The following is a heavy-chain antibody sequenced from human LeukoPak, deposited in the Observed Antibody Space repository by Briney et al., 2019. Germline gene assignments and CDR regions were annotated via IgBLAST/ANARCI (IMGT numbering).Heavy chain of an antibody. CDR2: IKQDGSGE. CDR3: ARDGGVFYSGSNCYTARDY. CDR1: GFTFNSYW. D-gene: IGHD2-2*02. V-gene: IGHV3-7*01. Sequence: GGSLRLSCAASGFTFNSYWMSWVRQAPGKGLEWVANIKQDGSGENYVDSVKGRFTISRDNAKNSLYLQMNSLRVEDTAMYYCARDGGVFYSGSNCYTARDYWGQGTLVTVSS. J-gene: IGHJ4*02.